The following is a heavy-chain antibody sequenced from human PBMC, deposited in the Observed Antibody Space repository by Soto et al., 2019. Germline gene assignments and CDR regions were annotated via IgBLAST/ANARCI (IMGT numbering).Heavy chain of an antibody. J-gene: IGHJ4*02. CDR3: AKLGQGVIITHHFDY. D-gene: IGHD3-10*01. CDR1: GFTFSSYS. CDR2: ISSSGGTI. Sequence: GGSLRLSCAASGFTFSSYSMNWVRQAPGKGLEWVSSISSSGGTIYYADSVKGRFTISRDNSKNTLYLQMNSLRAEDTAVYYCAKLGQGVIITHHFDYWGQGTLVTVSS. V-gene: IGHV3-23*01.